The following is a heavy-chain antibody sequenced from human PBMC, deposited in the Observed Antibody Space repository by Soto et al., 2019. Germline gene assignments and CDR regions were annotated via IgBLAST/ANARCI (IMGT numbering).Heavy chain of an antibody. CDR1: GYTFTSYD. J-gene: IGHJ4*02. D-gene: IGHD6-13*01. Sequence: ASVKVSCKASGYTFTSYDINWARQATGQGLEWMGWMNPNSGNTGYAQKFQGRVTMTRNTSISTAYMELSSLRSEDTAVYYCAREHSSSWRFDYSGQGTLVTVSS. CDR3: AREHSSSWRFDY. CDR2: MNPNSGNT. V-gene: IGHV1-8*01.